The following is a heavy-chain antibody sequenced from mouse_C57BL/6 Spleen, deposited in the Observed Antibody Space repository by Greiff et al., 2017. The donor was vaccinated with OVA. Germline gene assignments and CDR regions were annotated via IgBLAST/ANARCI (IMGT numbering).Heavy chain of an antibody. J-gene: IGHJ2*01. D-gene: IGHD1-1*01. CDR1: GYAFSSYW. CDR2: IYPGDGAT. V-gene: IGHV1-80*01. Sequence: QVQLKQSGAELVKPGASVKISCKASGYAFSSYWMNWVKQRPGKGLEWIGQIYPGDGATNSPGKFKGKATLTPAKSSRTAYMQLSSLTSEDSAVYFGAREDTTVVPYFDYWGKGTTLTVSS. CDR3: AREDTTVVPYFDY.